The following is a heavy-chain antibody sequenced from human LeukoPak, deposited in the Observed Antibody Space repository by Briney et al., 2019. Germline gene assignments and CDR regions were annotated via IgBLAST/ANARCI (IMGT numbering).Heavy chain of an antibody. D-gene: IGHD2-2*01. V-gene: IGHV4-4*07. CDR3: ARGHHQASTSCYFDP. CDR2: IYTSGST. Sequence: SETLSLACTVSGGSISSYYWSWIRQPAGKGLEWIGRIYTSGSTNYNPSLKSRVTMSVDTSKNQFSLKLSSVTAADTAVYYCARGHHQASTSCYFDPWGQGTLVTVSS. CDR1: GGSISSYY. J-gene: IGHJ5*02.